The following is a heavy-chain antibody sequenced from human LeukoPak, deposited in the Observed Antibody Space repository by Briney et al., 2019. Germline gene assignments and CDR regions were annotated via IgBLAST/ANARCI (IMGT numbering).Heavy chain of an antibody. CDR2: IYHSGST. J-gene: IGHJ4*02. D-gene: IGHD3-9*01. CDR3: ARDTGEYYDILTGYYNGRFFDY. CDR1: GGSISSYY. V-gene: IGHV4-59*12. Sequence: SETLSLTCTVSGGSISSYYWSWIRQPPGKGLEWIGYIYHSGSTYYNPSLKSRVTISVDTSKNQFSLKLSSVTAADTAVYYCARDTGEYYDILTGYYNGRFFDYWGQGTLVTVSS.